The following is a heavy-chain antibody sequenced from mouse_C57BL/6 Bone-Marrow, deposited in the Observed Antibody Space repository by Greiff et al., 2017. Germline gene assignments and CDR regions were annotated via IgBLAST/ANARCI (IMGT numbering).Heavy chain of an antibody. CDR2: ISAGGSYT. V-gene: IGHV5-4*01. J-gene: IGHJ1*03. Sequence: EVQVVESGGGLVKPGGSLKLSCAASGFTFSSYAMSWVRQTPEKRLEWVATISAGGSYTYYPDNVKGRFTISRDNAKNNLYLQMSHLKSEDTAMYYSARALWHWYFDVWGTGTTVTVSS. CDR1: GFTFSSYA. D-gene: IGHD1-1*01. CDR3: ARALWHWYFDV.